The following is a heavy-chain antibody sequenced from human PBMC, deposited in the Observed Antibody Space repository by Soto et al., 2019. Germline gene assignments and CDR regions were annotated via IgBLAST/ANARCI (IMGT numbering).Heavy chain of an antibody. D-gene: IGHD6-19*01. CDR2: ISGSGAGT. Sequence: GGALRLSCAASGFTFTTYAMGWVRQAPGKGLEWVSSISGSGAGTFYADSVKGRFTISRDSAKKMVYLQMNGLRADDTALYYCAKEALTVAGNNFDSWGQGTLVTVSS. J-gene: IGHJ4*02. CDR1: GFTFTTYA. CDR3: AKEALTVAGNNFDS. V-gene: IGHV3-23*01.